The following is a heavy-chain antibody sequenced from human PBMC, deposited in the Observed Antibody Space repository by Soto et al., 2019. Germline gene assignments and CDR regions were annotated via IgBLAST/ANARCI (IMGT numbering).Heavy chain of an antibody. CDR2: MNPNTGDT. Sequence: QVQLVQSGAEVKKPGASVKVSCKASGYTFTSYDINWVRQATGQGLEWLGWMNPNTGDTGYAQKFQGRVTLTRSTSMSTAYMELSSLRSEDTAVYYCAKYVSGNSAALEEYYSYYGMDVWGQGTTVTVSS. CDR3: AKYVSGNSAALEEYYSYYGMDV. D-gene: IGHD2-21*02. V-gene: IGHV1-8*01. J-gene: IGHJ6*02. CDR1: GYTFTSYD.